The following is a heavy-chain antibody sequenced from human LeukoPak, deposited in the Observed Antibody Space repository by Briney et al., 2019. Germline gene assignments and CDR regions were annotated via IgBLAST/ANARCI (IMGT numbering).Heavy chain of an antibody. CDR2: IKNKTGGGTT. J-gene: IGHJ5*02. CDR3: TTDSYGSGAS. V-gene: IGHV3-15*01. D-gene: IGHD3-10*01. Sequence: PGGSLRLSCAASGFTFSNAWMSWVRQAPGKGLEWVGRIKNKTGGGTTDYAAPVKGRFTISRDDSKNTLYLQMNSLKTEDTAVYYCTTDSYGSGASWGQGTLVTVSS. CDR1: GFTFSNAW.